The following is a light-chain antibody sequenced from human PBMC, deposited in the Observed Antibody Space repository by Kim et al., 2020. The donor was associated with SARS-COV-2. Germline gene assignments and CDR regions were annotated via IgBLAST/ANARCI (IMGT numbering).Light chain of an antibody. Sequence: YPGERATLAGRASQSVSSSFLAGYQQKPGQAPRLRIYGASSRATGIPDRFSGSGSGTDFTLTISRLEPEDFAVYYCQQYGRSPPNTFGQGTKREI. V-gene: IGKV3-20*01. CDR2: GAS. CDR1: QSVSSSF. CDR3: QQYGRSPPNT. J-gene: IGKJ2*01.